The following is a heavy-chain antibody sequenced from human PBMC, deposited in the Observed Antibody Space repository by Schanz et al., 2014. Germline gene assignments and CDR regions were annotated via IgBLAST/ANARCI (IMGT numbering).Heavy chain of an antibody. V-gene: IGHV3-30*03. CDR2: VPFDGSQK. Sequence: EQLVESGGGLVQPGGSLRLSCAASGFSFSTYWMSWVRQAPGKGLEWVAFVPFDGSQKFYADSVKGRFTISRDNSKNTVYLQMNSLRAEDTAVYYCARIGGSVFDYWAQGTLVTVSS. CDR1: GFSFSTYW. D-gene: IGHD3-10*01. CDR3: ARIGGSVFDY. J-gene: IGHJ4*02.